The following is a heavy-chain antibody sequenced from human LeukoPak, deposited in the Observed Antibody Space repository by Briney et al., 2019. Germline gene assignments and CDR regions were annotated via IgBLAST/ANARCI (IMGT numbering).Heavy chain of an antibody. J-gene: IGHJ4*02. CDR3: ARSNYDYVWGSYRSPTKFDY. CDR2: INHSGST. D-gene: IGHD3-16*02. Sequence: TSETLSLTCAVYGGSFSGYYWSWIRQPPGKGLEWIGEINHSGSTNYNPSLKSRVTISVDTSKNQFSLKLSSVTAADTAVYYCARSNYDYVWGSYRSPTKFDYWGQGTLVTVSS. V-gene: IGHV4-34*01. CDR1: GGSFSGYY.